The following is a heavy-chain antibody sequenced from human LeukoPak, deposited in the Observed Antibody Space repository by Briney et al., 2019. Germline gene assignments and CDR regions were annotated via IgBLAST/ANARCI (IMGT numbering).Heavy chain of an antibody. D-gene: IGHD6-19*01. CDR2: INSDGSRT. J-gene: IGHJ3*02. CDR3: ARPETQYSSGLDGFDI. CDR1: GFTFSTYW. Sequence: GGSLRLSCAASGFTFSTYWMHWVRQAPGKGLVWVSRINSDGSRTTYADSVKGRFTISRDNAKNTLYLQMNSLRTEDTAVYYCARPETQYSSGLDGFDIWGQGTMLNVSS. V-gene: IGHV3-74*01.